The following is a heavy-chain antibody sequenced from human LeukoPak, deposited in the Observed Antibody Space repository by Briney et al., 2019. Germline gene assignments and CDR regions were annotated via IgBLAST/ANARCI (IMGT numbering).Heavy chain of an antibody. V-gene: IGHV3-23*01. CDR2: ISGSDGST. CDR3: AKDMDVVVPAAEFDY. Sequence: GGSLRLSCAASGFTFSSYAMSWVRQAPGKGLEWVSAISGSDGSTYYADSVKGRFTISRDNSKNTLYLQMNSLRAEDTAVYYCAKDMDVVVPAAEFDYWGQGTLVTVSS. J-gene: IGHJ4*02. D-gene: IGHD2-2*01. CDR1: GFTFSSYA.